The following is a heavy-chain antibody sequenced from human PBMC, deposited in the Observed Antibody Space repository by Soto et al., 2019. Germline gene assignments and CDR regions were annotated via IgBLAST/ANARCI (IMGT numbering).Heavy chain of an antibody. J-gene: IGHJ5*02. Sequence: QVQLVESGGGVVQPGRSLRLSCAASGFTFSSYAMHWVRQAPGKGLGWVAVISYDGSNKYYADSVKGRFTISRDNSKNTLYLQMNSLRAEDTAVYYCARATFDPWGQGTLVTVSS. V-gene: IGHV3-30-3*01. CDR3: ARATFDP. CDR1: GFTFSSYA. CDR2: ISYDGSNK.